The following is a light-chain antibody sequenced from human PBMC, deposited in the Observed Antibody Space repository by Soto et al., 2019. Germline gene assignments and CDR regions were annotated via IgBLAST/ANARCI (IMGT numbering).Light chain of an antibody. CDR1: SSNFGAGYD. V-gene: IGLV1-40*01. J-gene: IGLJ2*01. Sequence: QPVLTQPPSVSGAPGQSVTISCTGSSSNFGAGYDVHWYQQLPGTAPKLLIYGSSNRPSGVPARFSGSKSGTSASLAITGLQAEDEADYFCSSYTTSATLVFGVGTKLTVL. CDR2: GSS. CDR3: SSYTTSATLV.